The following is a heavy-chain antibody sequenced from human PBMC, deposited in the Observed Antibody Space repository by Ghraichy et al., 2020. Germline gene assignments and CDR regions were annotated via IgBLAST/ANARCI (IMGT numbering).Heavy chain of an antibody. CDR2: VYFSGST. CDR3: ARRRYSSSWAHFDY. Sequence: SETLSLTCTVSGGSISSSTSYWGWIRQPPGKGLEWIGSVYFSGSTYYNPSLKSRVTISVDTSKNQFSLNLSSVTAADTAVYYCARRRYSSSWAHFDYWGQGTLVIVSS. D-gene: IGHD6-13*01. J-gene: IGHJ4*02. CDR1: GGSISSSTSY. V-gene: IGHV4-39*01.